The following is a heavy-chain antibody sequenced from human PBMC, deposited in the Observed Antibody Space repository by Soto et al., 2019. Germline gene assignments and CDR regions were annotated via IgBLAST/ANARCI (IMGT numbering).Heavy chain of an antibody. D-gene: IGHD1-1*01. Sequence: QITLKESGPTVVKPTQTLTLTCTFSGFSLRSSGMGVGWIRQPPGKALEWLALIYWDDDKRYSPSLKSRLNITTDTFKNQAVLTMTNMDPVDTATYFCAHSSRWLQLRDAFDIWGQGTMVTVSS. J-gene: IGHJ3*02. CDR3: AHSSRWLQLRDAFDI. CDR2: IYWDDDK. CDR1: GFSLRSSGMG. V-gene: IGHV2-5*02.